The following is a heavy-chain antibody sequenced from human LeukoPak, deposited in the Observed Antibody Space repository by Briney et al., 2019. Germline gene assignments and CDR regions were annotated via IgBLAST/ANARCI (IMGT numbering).Heavy chain of an antibody. CDR1: GFTFSSYS. D-gene: IGHD2-15*01. CDR2: ISSSSSYI. Sequence: PGGSLRLSCAASGFTFSSYSMNWVRQAPGKGLEWVSSISSSSSYIYYADSVKGRFTISRDNAKNSLYLQMNSLRAEDTAVYYCARGYCSGGSCRKLDYWGQGTLVTVS. V-gene: IGHV3-21*01. CDR3: ARGYCSGGSCRKLDY. J-gene: IGHJ4*02.